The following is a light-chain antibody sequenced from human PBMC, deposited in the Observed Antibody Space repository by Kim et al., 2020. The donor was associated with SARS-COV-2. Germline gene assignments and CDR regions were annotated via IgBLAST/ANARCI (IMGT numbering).Light chain of an antibody. CDR1: SSNIGSNT. V-gene: IGLV1-44*01. CDR3: AAWDDSLNGPV. J-gene: IGLJ3*02. Sequence: GQRVTISCSGSSSNIGSNTVNCYQQLPGTAPNLLIYSNNQRPSGVPDRFSCSESGTSASLAISGLPSEDEADYYCAAWDDSLNGPVFGGGTQLTVL. CDR2: SNN.